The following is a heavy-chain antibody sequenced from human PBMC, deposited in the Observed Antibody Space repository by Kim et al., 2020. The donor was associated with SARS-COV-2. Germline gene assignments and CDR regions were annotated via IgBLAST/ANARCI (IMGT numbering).Heavy chain of an antibody. V-gene: IGHV4-59*01. CDR3: ARAKTDYGGSFDAFDI. Sequence: SETLSLTCTVSGGSISSYYWSWIRQPPGKGLEWIGYIYYSGSTNYNPSLKSRVTISVDTSKNQFSLKLSSVTAADTAVYYCARAKTDYGGSFDAFDIWGQGTMVTVSS. J-gene: IGHJ3*02. CDR2: IYYSGST. CDR1: GGSISSYY. D-gene: IGHD4-17*01.